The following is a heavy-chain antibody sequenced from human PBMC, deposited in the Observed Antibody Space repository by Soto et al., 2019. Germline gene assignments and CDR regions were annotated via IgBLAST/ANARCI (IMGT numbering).Heavy chain of an antibody. CDR3: ARGSSIAGLYYGMDV. Sequence: QVQLQESGPGLVKPSQTLSLTCTVSGGSISSGGYYWTWIRQHPGKGLEWVGYNYYSGITYYNPSPKRLVTXSXXXAXXPVSLKLSSVTAADTAVYYCARGSSIAGLYYGMDVWGQGTTVTVSS. V-gene: IGHV4-31*01. CDR2: NYYSGIT. J-gene: IGHJ6*02. D-gene: IGHD6-6*01. CDR1: GGSISSGGYY.